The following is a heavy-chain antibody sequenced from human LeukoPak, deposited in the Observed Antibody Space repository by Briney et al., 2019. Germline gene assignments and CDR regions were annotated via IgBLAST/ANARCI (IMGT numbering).Heavy chain of an antibody. V-gene: IGHV1-2*02. CDR2: INPNSGGT. CDR3: ARDYGYSSGWYGDYFDY. D-gene: IGHD6-19*01. CDR1: GFRFTGYW. Sequence: ASVKVSCKASGFRFTGYWMHWVRQAPGQGLEWMGWINPNSGGTNYAQKFQGRVTMTRDTSISTAYMELSRLRSDDTAVYYCARDYGYSSGWYGDYFDYWGQGTLVTVSS. J-gene: IGHJ4*02.